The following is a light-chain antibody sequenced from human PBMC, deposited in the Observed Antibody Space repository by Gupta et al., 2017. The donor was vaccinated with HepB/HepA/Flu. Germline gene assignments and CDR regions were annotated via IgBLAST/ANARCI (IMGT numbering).Light chain of an antibody. Sequence: SYALTQPPSVSVSPGQTASITCSGDKVGDKYACWYQQKPGQSPVLVIYQDSKRPSGIPERFSGSNSGNTATLTISGTQARDEADYYCQAWDSSTESWVFGGGTKLTVL. V-gene: IGLV3-1*01. CDR3: QAWDSSTESWV. CDR1: KVGDKY. J-gene: IGLJ3*02. CDR2: QDS.